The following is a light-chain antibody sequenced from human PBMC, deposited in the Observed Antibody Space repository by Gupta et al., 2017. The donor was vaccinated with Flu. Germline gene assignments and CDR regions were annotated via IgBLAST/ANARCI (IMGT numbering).Light chain of an antibody. CDR1: QSIGSRY. J-gene: IGKJ4*01. Sequence: EIVLTQSPGILSFSPGERATLSCRASQSIGSRYLAWYQQKPGQAPSLLIYGASRRATGVPDRFSGSGSGTEFTLTISRLEPEDFAVYYCQKYGNSPLTFGGGTKVEI. CDR3: QKYGNSPLT. CDR2: GAS. V-gene: IGKV3-20*01.